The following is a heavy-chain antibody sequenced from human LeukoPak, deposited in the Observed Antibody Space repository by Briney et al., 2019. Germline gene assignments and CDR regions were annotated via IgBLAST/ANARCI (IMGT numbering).Heavy chain of an antibody. V-gene: IGHV4-39*01. CDR1: GGSISSSTYY. CDR2: IYYSGST. J-gene: IGHJ4*02. CDR3: ARLVGAAAGG. D-gene: IGHD6-13*01. Sequence: SETLSLTCTVSGGSISSSTYYWGWIRQPPGRGLDWIGSIYYSGSTYYNPSLKSRVTISVDTSKNQFSLKLSSVTAADTAVYYCARLVGAAAGGWGQGTLVTVSS.